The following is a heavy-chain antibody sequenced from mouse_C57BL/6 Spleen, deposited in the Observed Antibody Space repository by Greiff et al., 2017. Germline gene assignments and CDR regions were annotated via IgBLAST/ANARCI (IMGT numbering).Heavy chain of an antibody. Sequence: EVQLQESGGGLVKPGGSLKLSCAASGFTFSSYTMSWVRQTPEKRLEWVATMSGGGGNTYYPDSVQGRFTISRDNAKNTLYLQRSSLRSEDTALYYCARGASSYYSNYFDYWGQGTTLTVSS. CDR2: MSGGGGNT. V-gene: IGHV5-9*01. J-gene: IGHJ2*01. D-gene: IGHD2-5*01. CDR3: ARGASSYYSNYFDY. CDR1: GFTFSSYT.